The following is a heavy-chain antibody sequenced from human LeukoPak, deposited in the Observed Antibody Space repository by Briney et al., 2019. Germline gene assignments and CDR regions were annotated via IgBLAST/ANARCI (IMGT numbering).Heavy chain of an antibody. CDR2: ISSSSSYI. CDR3: ARTRVLLWFGEQTATFDY. Sequence: GGSLRLSCAASGFTFSSYSMNWVRQAPGKGLEWVSSISSSSSYIYYADSVKGRFTISRDNAKNSLYLQMNSLRAEDTAVYYCARTRVLLWFGEQTATFDYWGQGTLVTVSS. D-gene: IGHD3-10*01. CDR1: GFTFSSYS. V-gene: IGHV3-21*01. J-gene: IGHJ4*02.